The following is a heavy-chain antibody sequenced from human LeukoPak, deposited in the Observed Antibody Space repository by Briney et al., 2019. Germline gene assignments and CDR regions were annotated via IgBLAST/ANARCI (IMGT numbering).Heavy chain of an antibody. CDR3: ARGHLEGYFDY. D-gene: IGHD1-1*01. CDR1: GGSISSGGYY. Sequence: SQTLSLTCTVSGGSISSGGYYWRWIRQPPGKGLEWIGYIYHSGSTYYNPSLKSRVTISVDRSKNQFSLKLSSVTAADTAVYYCARGHLEGYFDYWGQGTLVTVSS. V-gene: IGHV4-30-2*01. J-gene: IGHJ4*02. CDR2: IYHSGST.